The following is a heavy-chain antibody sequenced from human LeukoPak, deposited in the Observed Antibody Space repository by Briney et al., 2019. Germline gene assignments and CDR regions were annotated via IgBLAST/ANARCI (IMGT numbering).Heavy chain of an antibody. CDR2: ISGSGGST. Sequence: PGGSLRLSCAASGFTFSSYAMSWVRQAPGKGLEWVSAISGSGGSTYYADSVKGRFTISRDNSKNTLYLQMNSLRAEDTAVYYCAKAPSITIFGGHAEDYYYYGMDVWGQGTTVTVSS. CDR3: AKAPSITIFGGHAEDYYYYGMDV. CDR1: GFTFSSYA. D-gene: IGHD3-3*01. V-gene: IGHV3-23*01. J-gene: IGHJ6*02.